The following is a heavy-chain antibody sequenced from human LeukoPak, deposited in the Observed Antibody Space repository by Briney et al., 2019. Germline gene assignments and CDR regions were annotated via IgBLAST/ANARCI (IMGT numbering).Heavy chain of an antibody. CDR1: GGSFSGYF. V-gene: IGHV4-34*01. CDR2: INHSGNT. D-gene: IGHD4-17*01. CDR3: ARATVTTSDVFDY. J-gene: IGHJ4*02. Sequence: SETLSLTCAVYGGSFSGYFWSWIRQPPGKGLEWIGEINHSGNTNYNPSLKSRVTISVDTSKDQFSLKLSSVTAADTAVYYCARATVTTSDVFDYWGQGTLVTVSS.